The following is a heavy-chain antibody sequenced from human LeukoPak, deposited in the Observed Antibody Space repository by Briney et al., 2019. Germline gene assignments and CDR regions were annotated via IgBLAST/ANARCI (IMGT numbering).Heavy chain of an antibody. V-gene: IGHV3-23*01. J-gene: IGHJ4*02. D-gene: IGHD6-19*01. CDR3: AKARYTAGWYAFDY. CDR1: GFTFSNYA. Sequence: GGSLRLSCAASGFTFSNYAMSWVRHTPGKGLEWVSIIRGSDGSTYYADSVKGRFTTSRDNPKNTLYLEMNNLRAEDTALYYCAKARYTAGWYAFDYWGQGTQVTVSS. CDR2: IRGSDGST.